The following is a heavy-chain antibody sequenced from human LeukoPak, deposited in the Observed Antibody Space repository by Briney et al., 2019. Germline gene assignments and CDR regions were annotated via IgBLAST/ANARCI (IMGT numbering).Heavy chain of an antibody. CDR1: GFTFSSYA. CDR2: ISGSGGST. V-gene: IGHV3-23*01. J-gene: IGHJ4*02. Sequence: GGSLRLSCAASGFTFSSYAMSWVRQAPGKGLEWVSAISGSGGSTYYADSVKGRFTISRDNSKNTLYLQMNSLRAEDTAVYYCAKSPEYSSGWYYFDYRGQGTLVTVSS. CDR3: AKSPEYSSGWYYFDY. D-gene: IGHD6-19*01.